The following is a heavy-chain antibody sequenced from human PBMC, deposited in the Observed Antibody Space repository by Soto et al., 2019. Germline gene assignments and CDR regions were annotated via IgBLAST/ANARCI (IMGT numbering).Heavy chain of an antibody. Sequence: VSGPTLVNPTQTLTLTCTFSGFSLSTSGMRGSWIRQPPGRALEWLARVDWDDDKFYSTSLKTRLTISKDTSKNQVVLTMTNMDPVDTATYYCARSPTPGWFDPWGQGTLVTVSS. CDR2: VDWDDDK. CDR1: GFSLSTSGMR. V-gene: IGHV2-70*04. CDR3: ARSPTPGWFDP. J-gene: IGHJ5*02.